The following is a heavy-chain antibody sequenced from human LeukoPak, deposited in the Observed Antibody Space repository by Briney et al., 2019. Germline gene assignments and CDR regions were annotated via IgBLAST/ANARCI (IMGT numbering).Heavy chain of an antibody. CDR3: ARVLSPPYGDYGY. CDR2: IIPIFGTA. D-gene: IGHD4-17*01. Sequence: GASVKVSCKASGGTFSSYAISWVRQAPGQGLEWMGGIIPIFGTANYAQKFQGRVTITADESTSTAYMELSSLRSEDTAVYYCARVLSPPYGDYGYWGQGTLVTVSS. CDR1: GGTFSSYA. J-gene: IGHJ4*02. V-gene: IGHV1-69*13.